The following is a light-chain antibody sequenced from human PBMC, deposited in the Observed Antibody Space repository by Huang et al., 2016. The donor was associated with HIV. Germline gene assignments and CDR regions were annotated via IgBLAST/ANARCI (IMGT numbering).Light chain of an antibody. V-gene: IGKV3-20*01. CDR2: GSS. CDR3: QQYDISGDT. J-gene: IGKJ2*01. Sequence: EIVLTQSPGTLSLSPGERATLSCRASQTGTSTYLAWYQQKPGQAPRLLLYGSSTRATGIPDRFSGSGAGTDFTLSISRLEPEDFAVYYCQQYDISGDTFGQGTKLEIK. CDR1: QTGTSTY.